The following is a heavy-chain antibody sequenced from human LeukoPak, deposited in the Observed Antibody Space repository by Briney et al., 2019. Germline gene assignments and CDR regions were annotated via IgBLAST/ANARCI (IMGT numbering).Heavy chain of an antibody. J-gene: IGHJ4*02. Sequence: GGSLRLSCAASGFTFSSYAMHWVRQAPGKGLEWVAVIPYDGSNKYYADSVKGRFTISRDNSKNTLYLQMNSLRAEDTAVYYCAGPPSDDYWGQGTLVTVSS. CDR2: IPYDGSNK. CDR3: AGPPSDDY. CDR1: GFTFSSYA. V-gene: IGHV3-30*04.